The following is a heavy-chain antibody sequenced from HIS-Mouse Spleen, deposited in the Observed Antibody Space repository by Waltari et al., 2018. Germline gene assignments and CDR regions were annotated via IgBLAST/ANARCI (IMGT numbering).Heavy chain of an antibody. CDR2: GNRNRCGT. CDR3: ARDPLNQNWFDP. J-gene: IGHJ5*02. V-gene: IGHV1-2*02. D-gene: IGHD3-16*01. CDR1: GYTFTGYY. Sequence: QVQLVQSGAEVKKPGASVKVSCKASGYTFTGYYMHWVRQAPGQGLEWMGGGNRNRCGTNYAKKFQGRVTMTRDTSISTAYMELSRLRSDDTAVYYCARDPLNQNWFDPWGQGTLVTVSS.